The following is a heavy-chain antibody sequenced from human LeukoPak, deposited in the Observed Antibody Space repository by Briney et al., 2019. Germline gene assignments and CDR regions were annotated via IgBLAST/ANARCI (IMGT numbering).Heavy chain of an antibody. CDR3: ARDSRGRIAVAAYYGMDV. CDR1: GFTFSDYY. D-gene: IGHD6-19*01. CDR2: ISSSGSTI. V-gene: IGHV3-11*01. J-gene: IGHJ6*02. Sequence: PGGSLRLSCAASGFTFSDYYMSWIRQAPGKGLEWVSYISSSGSTIYYADSVKGRFTISRDNAKNSLYLQMNSLRAEDTAVYYCARDSRGRIAVAAYYGMDVWGQGTTVTVSS.